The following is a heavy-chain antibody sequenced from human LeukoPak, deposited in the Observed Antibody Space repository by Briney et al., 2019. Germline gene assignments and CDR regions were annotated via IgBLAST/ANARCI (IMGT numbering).Heavy chain of an antibody. V-gene: IGHV3-7*01. CDR2: IKQDGSEK. Sequence: GGSLRLSCAASGFTFSSYWMSWVRQAPGKGLEWVANIKQDGSEKYYVDSVKGRFTISRDNAKNSLYLQMNSLRAEDTAVYYCARALRDSSTRPNWFDPWGQGTLVTVSS. CDR3: ARALRDSSTRPNWFDP. J-gene: IGHJ5*02. CDR1: GFTFSSYW. D-gene: IGHD2-2*01.